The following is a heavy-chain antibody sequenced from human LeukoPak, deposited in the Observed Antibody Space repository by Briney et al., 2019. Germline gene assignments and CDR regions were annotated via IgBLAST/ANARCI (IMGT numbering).Heavy chain of an antibody. CDR2: INPNSGGT. D-gene: IGHD5-18*01. J-gene: IGHJ4*02. V-gene: IGHV1-2*02. Sequence: ASVKVSCKASGYTFTGYYMHWVRQAPGQGLEWMGWINPNSGGTNYAQKFQGRVTMTRDTSISTAYMELSRLRSDDTAVYYCARGIRGYSYGYYSDYWGQGTLVTVSS. CDR3: ARGIRGYSYGYYSDY. CDR1: GYTFTGYY.